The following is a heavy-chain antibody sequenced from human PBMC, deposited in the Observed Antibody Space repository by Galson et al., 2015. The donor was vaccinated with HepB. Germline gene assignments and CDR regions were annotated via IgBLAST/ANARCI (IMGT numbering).Heavy chain of an antibody. Sequence: CAASGFTFSSYSMNWVRQAPGEGLEWVSSISSSSSYIYYADSVKGLFTISRDNAKNTLYLQMNSLRAEDTAVYYCARASGSYYLDYWGQGTLVTVSS. CDR3: ARASGSYYLDY. J-gene: IGHJ4*02. CDR2: ISSSSSYI. CDR1: GFTFSSYS. V-gene: IGHV3-21*01. D-gene: IGHD1-26*01.